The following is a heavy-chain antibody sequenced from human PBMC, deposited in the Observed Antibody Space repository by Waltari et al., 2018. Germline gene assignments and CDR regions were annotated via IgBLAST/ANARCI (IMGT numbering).Heavy chain of an antibody. Sequence: QVQLVQSGAEVQKPGSSVKVSCKASGATFSSSAISWVRRAPGQGLEWMGGIIPIFGTANYAQKFQGRVTITADESTSTAYMELSSLRSEDTAVYYCARGCTNGVCYHYYGMDVWGQGTTVTVSS. D-gene: IGHD2-8*01. J-gene: IGHJ6*02. CDR2: IIPIFGTA. V-gene: IGHV1-69*01. CDR3: ARGCTNGVCYHYYGMDV. CDR1: GATFSSSA.